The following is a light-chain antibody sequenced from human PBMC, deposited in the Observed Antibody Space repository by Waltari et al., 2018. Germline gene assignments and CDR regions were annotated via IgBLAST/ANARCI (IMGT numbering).Light chain of an antibody. CDR1: QSLLHSNGYNY. Sequence: DIVMTQSPLSLPVTPGESASISCRSSQSLLHSNGYNYLDWYLQKPGQSPHLLIYLGYNRASGVPDRFSGSASGTDFTLKISSVEAEDVGVYYCMQVLQTPYTFGQGTKLEI. CDR3: MQVLQTPYT. J-gene: IGKJ2*01. V-gene: IGKV2-28*01. CDR2: LGY.